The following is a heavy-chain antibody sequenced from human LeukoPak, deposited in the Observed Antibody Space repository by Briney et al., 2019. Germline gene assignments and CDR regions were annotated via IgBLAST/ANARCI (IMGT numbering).Heavy chain of an antibody. J-gene: IGHJ3*02. CDR3: ARELGGTLAFDI. Sequence: SQTLSLTCTVSGGSISSGDYYWSWIRQPPGKGLEWIGYIYYSGSTYYNPSLKSRVTISVDTSKNQFSLKLSSVTAADTAVYYCARELGGTLAFDIWGQGTMVTVSS. CDR2: IYYSGST. CDR1: GGSISSGDYY. D-gene: IGHD1-1*01. V-gene: IGHV4-30-4*01.